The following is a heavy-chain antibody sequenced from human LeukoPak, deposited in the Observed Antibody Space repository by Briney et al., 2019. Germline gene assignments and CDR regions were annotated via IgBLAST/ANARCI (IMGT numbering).Heavy chain of an antibody. CDR1: GFTFSSYS. CDR3: AKVGASYYYGSGSYYGAFDI. CDR2: ISGSSSYI. V-gene: IGHV3-21*04. D-gene: IGHD3-10*01. J-gene: IGHJ3*02. Sequence: PGGSLRLSCAASGFTFSSYSMNWVRQAPGKGLEWVSSISGSSSYIYYADSVKGRFTISRDNAKNSLYLQMNSLRAEDTAVYYCAKVGASYYYGSGSYYGAFDIWGQGTMVTVSS.